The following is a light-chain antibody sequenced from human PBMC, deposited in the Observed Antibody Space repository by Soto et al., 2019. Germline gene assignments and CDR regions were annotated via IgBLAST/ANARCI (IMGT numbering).Light chain of an antibody. CDR3: LHDYNYPRT. CDR1: QDIEDD. V-gene: IGKV1-6*01. Sequence: IQMTQSPSSLSASVGDTVTIPCRASQDIEDDLGWYQQKPGKAPKLLIYATSSLQSGVPSRFSGSGSGTDFSLSIRSLQPEDSATYYCLHDYNYPRTFGQGTKVDIK. J-gene: IGKJ1*01. CDR2: ATS.